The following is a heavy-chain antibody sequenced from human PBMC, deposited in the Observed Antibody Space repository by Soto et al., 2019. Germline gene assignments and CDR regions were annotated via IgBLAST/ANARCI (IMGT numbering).Heavy chain of an antibody. CDR1: GGTFSSYT. J-gene: IGHJ5*02. V-gene: IGHV1-69*08. CDR2: IIPILGIA. D-gene: IGHD3-22*01. Sequence: QVQLVQSGAEVKKPGSSVKVSCKASGGTFSSYTISWVRQAPGQGLEWMGRIIPILGIANYAQKFQGRVTITADKYTSTAYMELSSLRSEDTAVYYCARDSYYDSSYNWFDPWGQGTLVTVSS. CDR3: ARDSYYDSSYNWFDP.